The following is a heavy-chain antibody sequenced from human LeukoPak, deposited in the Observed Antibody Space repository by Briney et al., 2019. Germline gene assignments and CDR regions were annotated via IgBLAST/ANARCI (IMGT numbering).Heavy chain of an antibody. Sequence: PGGSLRLSCAASGFTFSSYAMNWVRQAPGKGLEWVSTISGSGGNTYYTDSVKGRFTISRDNSKNTLYLQMNSLRVDDTAVYYCAKVTVTPWGYFDYWGQGTLVTVSS. CDR1: GFTFSSYA. CDR3: AKVTVTPWGYFDY. CDR2: ISGSGGNT. V-gene: IGHV3-23*01. D-gene: IGHD4-17*01. J-gene: IGHJ4*02.